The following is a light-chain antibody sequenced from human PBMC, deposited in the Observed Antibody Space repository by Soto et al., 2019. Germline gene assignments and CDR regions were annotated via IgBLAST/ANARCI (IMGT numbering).Light chain of an antibody. CDR3: QQYNNWPPWR. CDR1: QSVSSN. J-gene: IGKJ1*01. CDR2: GAS. Sequence: EIVMTQSPATLSVSPGERATLSCRASQSVSSNLAWYQQKPGQAPRLLIYGASTRATGLPARCTGSGSGTEFTPTNSSLQSEDFAVYYCQQYNNWPPWRFGQGTKVEIK. V-gene: IGKV3-15*01.